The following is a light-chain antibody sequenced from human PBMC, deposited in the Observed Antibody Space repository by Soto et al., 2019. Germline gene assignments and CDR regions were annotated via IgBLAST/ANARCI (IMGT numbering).Light chain of an antibody. CDR1: HNIYNY. Sequence: DIQMTQSPSSLSASVGDRVTIACQASHNIYNYLNWYHQKRGKAPKLLIFDASNLERGVPSRFSGSGSRTHFSLSINNLQPEDVGTYFCQHYDHLPLTFGGGTEVEI. J-gene: IGKJ4*01. CDR2: DAS. CDR3: QHYDHLPLT. V-gene: IGKV1-33*01.